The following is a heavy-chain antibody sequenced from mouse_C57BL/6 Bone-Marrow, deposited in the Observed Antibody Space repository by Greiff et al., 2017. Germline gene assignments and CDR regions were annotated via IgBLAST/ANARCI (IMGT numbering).Heavy chain of an antibody. Sequence: QVTLKVSGPGILQPSQTLSLTCSFSGFSLSTFGMGVGWIRQPSGKGLEWLAHTWWDDDKYYNPALKSRLTISKDTSKNQVFLKIADMDTADTATYDCARIYGYYDYYAMDYWGQGTTVTVSS. V-gene: IGHV8-8*01. CDR3: ARIYGYYDYYAMDY. D-gene: IGHD2-3*01. CDR1: GFSLSTFGMG. CDR2: TWWDDDK. J-gene: IGHJ4*01.